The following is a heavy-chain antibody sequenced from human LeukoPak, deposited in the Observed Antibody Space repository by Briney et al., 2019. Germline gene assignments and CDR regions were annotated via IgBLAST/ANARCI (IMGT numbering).Heavy chain of an antibody. CDR3: ARRMTTVTTGFDY. D-gene: IGHD4-17*01. Sequence: GGSLRLSCTASGFTFSHYAMSWVRQAPGKGLERVSAISGSGDDTYYADSVKGRFTISRDNSKNTLYLQMNSLRAEDTAVYYCARRMTTVTTGFDYWGQGTLVTVSS. V-gene: IGHV3-23*01. CDR2: ISGSGDDT. J-gene: IGHJ4*02. CDR1: GFTFSHYA.